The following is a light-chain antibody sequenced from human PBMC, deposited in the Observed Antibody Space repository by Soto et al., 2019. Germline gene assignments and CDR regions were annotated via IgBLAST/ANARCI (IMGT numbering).Light chain of an antibody. V-gene: IGKV3-20*01. J-gene: IGKJ1*01. CDR2: DAS. CDR1: QTVRNNY. CDR3: QQYNNWTPT. Sequence: EFVLTQSPGTLSLSPGERATLSCRASQTVRNNYLAWYQQKPGQAPRLLIYDASSRATGIPDRFSGGGSGTDFTLTISSPQSEDFAVYWCQQYNNWTPTFGQGTKVDSK.